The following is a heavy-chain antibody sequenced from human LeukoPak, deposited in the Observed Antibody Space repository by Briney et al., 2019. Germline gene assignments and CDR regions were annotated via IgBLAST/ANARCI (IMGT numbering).Heavy chain of an antibody. Sequence: ASVKVSCKASGYTFTSYGISWVRQAPGQGLEWMGWISAYNGNTNYAQKLQGRVTMTTDTSTSTAYMKLRSLRSDDTAVYYCARRGYCSSTSCYSYVDYWGQGTLVTVSS. J-gene: IGHJ4*02. V-gene: IGHV1-18*01. CDR2: ISAYNGNT. D-gene: IGHD2-2*02. CDR3: ARRGYCSSTSCYSYVDY. CDR1: GYTFTSYG.